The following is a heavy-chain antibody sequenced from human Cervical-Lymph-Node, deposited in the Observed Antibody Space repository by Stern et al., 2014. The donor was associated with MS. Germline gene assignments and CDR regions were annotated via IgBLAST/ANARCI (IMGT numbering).Heavy chain of an antibody. CDR2: IYYSGTT. CDR1: GGSISSGGHY. J-gene: IGHJ4*02. D-gene: IGHD3-22*01. Sequence: VQLQESGPGLVKPSQTLSLTCTVSGGSISSGGHYWTWVRQPPGKGLEWIGNIYYSGTTNYNPSLKSRVTISVDTSENQFSLKLSSVTAADTAVYYCARDRIFSSGYYYFDKWGQGTLVTVSS. V-gene: IGHV4-31*03. CDR3: ARDRIFSSGYYYFDK.